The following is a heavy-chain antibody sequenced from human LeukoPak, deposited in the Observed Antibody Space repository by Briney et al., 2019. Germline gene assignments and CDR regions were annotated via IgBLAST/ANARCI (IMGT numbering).Heavy chain of an antibody. CDR1: GYTFTYYY. Sequence: ASVKVSCKASGYTFTYYYLHWVRQAPGQGLEWMGWINPNSGGSNYAQKFQGWVTMTRDTSISTAYMELSRVRSDDTAVYYCARPAGNYYDSSVSSYGMDVWGQGTTVTVSS. J-gene: IGHJ6*02. CDR2: INPNSGGS. D-gene: IGHD3-22*01. CDR3: ARPAGNYYDSSVSSYGMDV. V-gene: IGHV1-2*04.